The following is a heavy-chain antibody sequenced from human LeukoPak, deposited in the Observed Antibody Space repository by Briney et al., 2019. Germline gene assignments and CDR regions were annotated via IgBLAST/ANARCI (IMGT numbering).Heavy chain of an antibody. CDR1: GGTFSSYA. Sequence: ASVNVSCKASGGTFSSYAISWVRQAPGQGLEWMGGIIPIFGTANYAQKFQGRVTITADESTSTAYMELSSLRSEDTAVYYCAAPQTDPWDYWGQGTLVTVSS. CDR3: AAPQTDPWDY. J-gene: IGHJ4*02. CDR2: IIPIFGTA. V-gene: IGHV1-69*13.